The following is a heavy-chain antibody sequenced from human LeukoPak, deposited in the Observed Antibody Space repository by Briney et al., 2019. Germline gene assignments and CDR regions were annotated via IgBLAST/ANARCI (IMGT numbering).Heavy chain of an antibody. V-gene: IGHV4-59*01. CDR2: IYYSGST. CDR1: GGSISSYY. Sequence: KSSETLSLTCTVSGGSISSYYWSWIRQPPGKGLEWIGYIYYSGSTNYNPSLKSRVTISVDTSKNQFSLKLSSVTAADTAVYYCARDSPDYYDSSGYYYKKAFDTWGQGTMVTVSS. J-gene: IGHJ3*02. CDR3: ARDSPDYYDSSGYYYKKAFDT. D-gene: IGHD3-22*01.